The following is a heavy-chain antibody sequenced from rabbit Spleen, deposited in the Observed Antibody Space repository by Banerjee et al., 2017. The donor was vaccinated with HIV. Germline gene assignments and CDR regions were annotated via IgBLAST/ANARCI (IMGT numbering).Heavy chain of an antibody. CDR3: ARDPWTGGVRYPDWLEL. D-gene: IGHD7-1*01. J-gene: IGHJ5*01. V-gene: IGHV1S45*01. CDR1: GFSFSRSYW. CDR2: MDTGSSGKT. Sequence: QEQLEESGGDLVKPGASLTLTCTASGFSFSRSYWICWVRQAPGKGLEWIGCMDTGSSGKTYYASWGKGRFTISKASSTTVTLQMTSLTVADTATYWCARDPWTGGVRYPDWLELWGQGTLVTVS.